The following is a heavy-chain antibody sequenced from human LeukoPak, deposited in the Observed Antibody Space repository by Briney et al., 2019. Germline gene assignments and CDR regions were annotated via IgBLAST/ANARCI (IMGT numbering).Heavy chain of an antibody. CDR2: INHSGYT. CDR3: AKTRAGYIVA. D-gene: IGHD5-24*01. V-gene: IGHV4-34*01. J-gene: IGHJ5*02. Sequence: SDTLSLTCAVSGGSLSGSFWSWICQPRGKGLEWIGEINHSGYTNYKPSLKSRVTISVDTSKNQLSLNLTSVTAADTAFYYCAKTRAGYIVAWGQGSLVTVSS. CDR1: GGSLSGSF.